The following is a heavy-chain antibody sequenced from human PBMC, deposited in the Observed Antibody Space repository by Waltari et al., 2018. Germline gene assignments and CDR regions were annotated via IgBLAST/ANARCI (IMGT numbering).Heavy chain of an antibody. CDR1: GFPFCSYP. J-gene: IGHJ3*02. V-gene: IGHV3-21*01. D-gene: IGHD3-22*01. CDR3: ARDRRPTMILGSGAFDI. Sequence: EVRLVESGGGLVRPGESLRLSCAASGFPFCSYPMHWVRQAPGKGPEWISFITSDGTHTTYADSMRGRLTISRDNAKNSLFLQINSLRADDTAVYYCARDRRPTMILGSGAFDIWGQGTVVNVSS. CDR2: ITSDGTHT.